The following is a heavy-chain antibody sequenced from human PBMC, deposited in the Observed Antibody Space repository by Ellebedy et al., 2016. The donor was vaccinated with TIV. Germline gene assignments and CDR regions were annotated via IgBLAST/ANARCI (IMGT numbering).Heavy chain of an antibody. CDR3: ARGRYCSSTSCYGYYYYYMDV. CDR1: GGSFSGYY. Sequence: SETLSLXXAVYGGSFSGYYWSWIRQPPGKGLEWIGEINHSGSTNYNPSLKSRVTISVDTSKNQFSLKLSSVTAADTAVYYCARGRYCSSTSCYGYYYYYMDVWGKGTTVTVSS. D-gene: IGHD2-2*01. V-gene: IGHV4-34*01. J-gene: IGHJ6*03. CDR2: INHSGST.